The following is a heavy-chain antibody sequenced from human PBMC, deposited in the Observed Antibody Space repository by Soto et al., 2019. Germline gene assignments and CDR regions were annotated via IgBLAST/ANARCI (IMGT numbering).Heavy chain of an antibody. V-gene: IGHV4-4*07. CDR1: LDSISNSY. Sequence: SETLSLTCSVSLDSISNSYWTWIRQPAGKGLEWIGNIYSSGNANYNPSLKSRVTMSLDTSKNQFSLSLKSVTAADTAIYYCAKGRGFYSDNYFDPWGQGTQVTVSS. CDR2: IYSSGNA. D-gene: IGHD3-22*01. J-gene: IGHJ5*02. CDR3: AKGRGFYSDNYFDP.